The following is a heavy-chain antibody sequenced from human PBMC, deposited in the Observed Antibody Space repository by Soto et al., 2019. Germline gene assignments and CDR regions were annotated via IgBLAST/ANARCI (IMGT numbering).Heavy chain of an antibody. V-gene: IGHV4-59*01. CDR3: ARVEEELNYYYYGMDV. J-gene: IGHJ6*02. CDR2: IYYSGST. D-gene: IGHD3-10*01. Sequence: PSETLSLTCTVSGGSISSYYWSWIRQPPGKGLEWIGYIYYSGSTNYNPSLKSRVTISVDTSKNQFSLKLSSVTAADTAVYYCARVEEELNYYYYGMDVWGQGTTVTVSS. CDR1: GGSISSYY.